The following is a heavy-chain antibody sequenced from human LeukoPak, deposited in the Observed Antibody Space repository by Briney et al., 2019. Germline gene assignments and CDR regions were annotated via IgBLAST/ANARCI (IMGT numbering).Heavy chain of an antibody. J-gene: IGHJ2*01. CDR1: GGSIDSYN. CDR2: VYYSGST. Sequence: PSETLSLTCTVSGGSIDSYNWSWIRQPPGKGLEWIAYVYYSGSTSYNPSLKSRVTISVDTSKNQFSLKLSSVTAADTALYYCARLYDSSGYLYWYFDLWGRGTLVTVSS. V-gene: IGHV4-59*01. CDR3: ARLYDSSGYLYWYFDL. D-gene: IGHD3-22*01.